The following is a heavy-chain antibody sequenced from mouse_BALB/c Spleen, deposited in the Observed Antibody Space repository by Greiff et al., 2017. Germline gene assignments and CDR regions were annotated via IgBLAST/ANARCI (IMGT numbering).Heavy chain of an antibody. CDR2: ISSGGSYT. CDR1: GFTFSSYG. Sequence: EVMLVESGGDLVKPGGSLKLSCAASGFTFSSYGMSWVRQTPDKRLEWVATISSGGSYTYYPDSVKGRFTISRDNAKNTLYLQMSSLKSEDTAMYYCARHSYYGSSPFDYWGQGTTLTVSS. V-gene: IGHV5-6*01. J-gene: IGHJ2*01. D-gene: IGHD1-1*01. CDR3: ARHSYYGSSPFDY.